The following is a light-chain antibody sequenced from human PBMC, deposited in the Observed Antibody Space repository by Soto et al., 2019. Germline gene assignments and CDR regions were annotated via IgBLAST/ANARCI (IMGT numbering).Light chain of an antibody. Sequence: QSVLTQPPSVSAAPGQKVTISCYGSSSNIGNNYVSWYQQLPGTAPKLLIYDNNERPSGVPDRFSGSKSGPSATLGITGLQTGDEADYYCATWDTSLSAGVFGGGTKVTVL. CDR3: ATWDTSLSAGV. J-gene: IGLJ3*02. CDR2: DNN. CDR1: SSNIGNNY. V-gene: IGLV1-51*01.